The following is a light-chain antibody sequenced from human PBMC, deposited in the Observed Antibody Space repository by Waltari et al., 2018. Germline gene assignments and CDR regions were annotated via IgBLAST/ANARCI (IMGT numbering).Light chain of an antibody. CDR2: ENN. V-gene: IGLV1-51*02. CDR3: AAWDGGQEV. J-gene: IGLJ3*02. CDR1: RFHFGQNY. Sequence: QSVLTQTPSVSGAPGQKVTTPCPGNRFHFGQNYVSWYQPFPGTAPKLPIYENNKRPSGIPDRFSGSKSGTSATLGITGLQTGDEADYYCAAWDGGQEVFGGGTKVTVL.